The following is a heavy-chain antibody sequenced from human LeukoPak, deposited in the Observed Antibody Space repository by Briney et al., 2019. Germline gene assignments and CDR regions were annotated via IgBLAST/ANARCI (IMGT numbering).Heavy chain of an antibody. V-gene: IGHV3-48*03. CDR1: GFTFSSCE. J-gene: IGHJ4*02. Sequence: GGSLRLSCAASGFTFSSCEMNWVRQAPGKGLEWVSYISSSGSTIYYADSVKGRFTISRDNAKNSLYLQMNSLRAEDTAVYYCARGSSAAESGLSFDYWGQGTLVTVSS. CDR2: ISSSGSTI. CDR3: ARGSSAAESGLSFDY. D-gene: IGHD6-13*01.